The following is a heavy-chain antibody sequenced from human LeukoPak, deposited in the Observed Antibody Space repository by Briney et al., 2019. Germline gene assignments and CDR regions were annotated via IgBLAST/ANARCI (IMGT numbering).Heavy chain of an antibody. Sequence: PGGSLRLSCEASGFIFSSYVMGWVRQAPGKGLEWVSSISVGGGDTFTADSVKGRFTISRDNSKNTLYLQMNSLRAEDTAVYYCAKAGRFLTYFDYWGQGTLVTVSS. D-gene: IGHD3-3*01. V-gene: IGHV3-23*01. CDR2: ISVGGGDT. J-gene: IGHJ4*02. CDR3: AKAGRFLTYFDY. CDR1: GFIFSSYV.